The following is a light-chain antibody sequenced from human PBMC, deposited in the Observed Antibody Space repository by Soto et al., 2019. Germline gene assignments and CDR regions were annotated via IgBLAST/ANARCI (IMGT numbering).Light chain of an antibody. CDR1: QSVTSSY. V-gene: IGKV3-20*01. CDR2: GAS. Sequence: EIVLTQSPGTLSLSPGERATLSCRASQSVTSSYLAWYQQKPGQAPRLLIYGASSRATGIPDRFSGSGSGTDFTLTISSLEPEALAVYYCQQYGSSPLTFGGGTKVEIK. J-gene: IGKJ4*01. CDR3: QQYGSSPLT.